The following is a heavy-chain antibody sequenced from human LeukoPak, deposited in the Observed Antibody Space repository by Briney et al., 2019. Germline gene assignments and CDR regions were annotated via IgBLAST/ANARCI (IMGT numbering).Heavy chain of an antibody. CDR2: ISWNSGSI. D-gene: IGHD6-13*01. CDR3: AKFGSSIDY. J-gene: IGHJ4*02. Sequence: GGSLRLSCAASGFTFDDYAMHWVRQAPGKGLEWVSGISWNSGSIGYADSVKGRFTISRDNSKNTLYLQMNSLRAEDTAVYYCAKFGSSIDYWGQGTLVTVSS. CDR1: GFTFDDYA. V-gene: IGHV3-9*01.